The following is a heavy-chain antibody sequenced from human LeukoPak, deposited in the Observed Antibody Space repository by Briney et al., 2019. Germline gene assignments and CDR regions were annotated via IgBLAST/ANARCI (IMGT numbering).Heavy chain of an antibody. V-gene: IGHV4-39*07. CDR3: ARVSGSYFRWFDP. J-gene: IGHJ5*02. D-gene: IGHD1-26*01. CDR1: GGSISSSNYY. CDR2: IYYSGST. Sequence: SETLSLTCTVSGGSISSSNYYWGWIRRPPGKGLEWIGSIYYSGSTNYNPSLKSRVTISVDTSKNQFSLKLSSVTAADTAVYYCARVSGSYFRWFDPWGQGTLVTVSS.